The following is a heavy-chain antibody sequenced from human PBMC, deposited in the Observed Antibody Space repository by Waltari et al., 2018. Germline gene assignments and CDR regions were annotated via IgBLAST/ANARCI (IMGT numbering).Heavy chain of an antibody. V-gene: IGHV1-2*02. CDR2: INPNSGGT. CDR1: GYTFTGYY. Sequence: QVQLVQSGAEVKKPGASVKVSCKASGYTFTGYYMHWVRQAPGQGLEWMVWINPNSGGTNDAQKFQGRVTMTRDTSISTAYMELSRLRSDDTAVYYCARESGGDYFDYWGQGTLVTVSS. CDR3: ARESGGDYFDY. D-gene: IGHD4-17*01. J-gene: IGHJ4*02.